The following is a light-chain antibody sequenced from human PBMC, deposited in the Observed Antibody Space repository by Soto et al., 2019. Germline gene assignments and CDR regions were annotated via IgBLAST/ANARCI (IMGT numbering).Light chain of an antibody. CDR1: SSNIGAGHD. J-gene: IGLJ1*01. V-gene: IGLV1-40*01. CDR2: GNS. CDR3: QSYDSSLSGSEV. Sequence: QSVLTQPPSVSGAPWQRVTISCTGSSSNIGAGHDVHWYQHLPGTAPKLLIYGNSNRPSGVPDRFSGSKSGTSASLAITGLQAEDEADYYCQSYDSSLSGSEVFGTGTKLTVL.